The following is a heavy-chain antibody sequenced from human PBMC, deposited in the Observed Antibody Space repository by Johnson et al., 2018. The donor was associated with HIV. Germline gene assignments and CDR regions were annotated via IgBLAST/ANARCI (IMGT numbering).Heavy chain of an antibody. D-gene: IGHD1-26*01. J-gene: IGHJ3*02. CDR1: GFTFSSYA. CDR3: AAPWELDAFDI. V-gene: IGHV3-30*02. CDR2: IHSDGSNE. Sequence: VQLVESGGGVVRPGGSLRLSCAASGFTFSSYAMHWVRQAPGKGLEWVSFIHSDGSNEYYADSVKGRFTISRDNSKNTLYLQMNSLRAEDTAVYYCAAPWELDAFDIWGQGTMVTVSS.